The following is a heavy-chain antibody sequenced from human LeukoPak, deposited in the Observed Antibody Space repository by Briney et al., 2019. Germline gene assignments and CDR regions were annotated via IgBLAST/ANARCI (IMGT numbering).Heavy chain of an antibody. CDR1: GFTFNSYE. D-gene: IGHD3-22*01. J-gene: IGHJ4*02. V-gene: IGHV3-48*03. CDR2: IGASTGVI. CDR3: ARDPDLSGYSFFDY. Sequence: GGSLRLSCAASGFTFNSYEMYWVRQAPGKGLEWLSYIGASTGVIKYADSVKGRFTISRDNARNSVYLQMNSLRVEDTAVYYRARDPDLSGYSFFDYWGQGALVTVFS.